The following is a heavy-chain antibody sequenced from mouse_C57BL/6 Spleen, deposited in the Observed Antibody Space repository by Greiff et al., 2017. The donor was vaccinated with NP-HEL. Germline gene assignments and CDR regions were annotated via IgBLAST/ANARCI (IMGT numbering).Heavy chain of an antibody. Sequence: VQLQQPGAELVRPGSSVKLSCKASGYTFTSYWMDWVKQRPGQGLEWIGNIYPSDSETHYNQKFKDKATLTVDKSSRTAYMQLSSLTSEDSAVYYCAAHYGSAWFAYWGQGTLVTVSA. V-gene: IGHV1-61*01. J-gene: IGHJ3*01. CDR3: AAHYGSAWFAY. D-gene: IGHD1-1*01. CDR2: IYPSDSET. CDR1: GYTFTSYW.